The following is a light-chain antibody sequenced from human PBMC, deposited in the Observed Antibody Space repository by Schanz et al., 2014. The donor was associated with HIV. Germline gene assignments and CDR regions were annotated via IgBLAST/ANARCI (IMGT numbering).Light chain of an antibody. V-gene: IGLV2-14*01. CDR1: SNDVGGHNY. CDR2: EGN. CDR3: QSYDSSLSGVV. Sequence: QSALTQPPSASGSPGQSITISCTGTSNDVGGHNYVSWFQQHPGKAPKLMIYEGNKRPSGVSNRFSGSKSGNTASLTISGLQAEDEADYYCQSYDSSLSGVVFGGGTKVTVL. J-gene: IGLJ2*01.